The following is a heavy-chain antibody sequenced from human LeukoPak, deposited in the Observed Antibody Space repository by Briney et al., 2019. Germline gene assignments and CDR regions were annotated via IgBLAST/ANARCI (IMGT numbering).Heavy chain of an antibody. V-gene: IGHV4-59*01. CDR1: GGSINSYY. Sequence: PSETLFLTCTVSGGSINSYYWSWIRQPPGKGLEWIGYIYYSGTTNYNPSLKSRITISVDTSKNQFSLKLSSVTAADTAVYYCARDRTAFDIWGQGTMVTVSS. CDR3: ARDRTAFDI. CDR2: IYYSGTT. J-gene: IGHJ3*02.